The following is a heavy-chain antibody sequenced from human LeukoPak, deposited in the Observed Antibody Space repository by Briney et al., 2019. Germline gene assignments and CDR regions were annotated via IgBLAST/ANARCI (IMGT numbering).Heavy chain of an antibody. V-gene: IGHV3-72*01. Sequence: GGSLRLSCAASGFSFSDHFMDWVRQAPGKGLEWVGRTRKKTNSYTTEYAASVKGRFTISRDDSKNSLYLQMNSLKTEDTAVYYCARGQVTWPYWYFDLWGRGTLVTVSS. J-gene: IGHJ2*01. CDR1: GFSFSDHF. D-gene: IGHD4-23*01. CDR3: ARGQVTWPYWYFDL. CDR2: TRKKTNSYTT.